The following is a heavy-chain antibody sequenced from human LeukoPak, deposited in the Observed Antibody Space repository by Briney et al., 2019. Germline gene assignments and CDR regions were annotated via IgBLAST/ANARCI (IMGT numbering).Heavy chain of an antibody. CDR1: GGSISSYY. J-gene: IGHJ4*02. D-gene: IGHD3-16*01. CDR3: AREEGGEYFDY. CDR2: IYYSGST. Sequence: SETLSLTCTVSGGSISSYYWSWIRQPPGKGLEWIGYIYYSGSTNYKPSLKSRVTISVDTSKNQFSLKLSSVTAADTAVYYCAREEGGEYFDYWGQGTLVTVSS. V-gene: IGHV4-59*01.